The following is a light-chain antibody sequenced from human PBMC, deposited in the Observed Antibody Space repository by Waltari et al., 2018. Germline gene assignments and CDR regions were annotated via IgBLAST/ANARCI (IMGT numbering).Light chain of an antibody. V-gene: IGKV1-39*01. Sequence: DIQMTQSPSFLSASVGDRVTITCQASQSIRHYLNWYQQKPGKAPKLLIYAASNLQIGVPSRFRGSGAGTEFTLTISGLQPEDFATYHCQQTYSTPTCGQGTKLEIK. J-gene: IGKJ2*01. CDR2: AAS. CDR1: QSIRHY. CDR3: QQTYSTPT.